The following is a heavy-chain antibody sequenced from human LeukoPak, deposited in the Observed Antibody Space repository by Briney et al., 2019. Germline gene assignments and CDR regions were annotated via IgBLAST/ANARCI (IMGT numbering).Heavy chain of an antibody. Sequence: SETLSLTCTVSGGSISGNYWTWTRQPPGKGLEWIGQIHYTGKADYNPSLRSRITISVDTSKNQMFLRVSSVTAADTAVYYCARFGPYYDMDVWGQGTTVTVSS. J-gene: IGHJ6*02. CDR2: IHYTGKA. V-gene: IGHV4-59*01. D-gene: IGHD3/OR15-3a*01. CDR1: GGSISGNY. CDR3: ARFGPYYDMDV.